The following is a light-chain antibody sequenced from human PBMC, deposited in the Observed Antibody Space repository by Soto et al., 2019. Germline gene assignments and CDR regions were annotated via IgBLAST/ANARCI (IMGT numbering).Light chain of an antibody. V-gene: IGLV2-8*01. CDR2: EVT. J-gene: IGLJ1*01. CDR3: ASWDDSLSVFV. CDR1: SSDVGNYNY. Sequence: QSVLTQPPSASGSPGQSVTISCTGTSSDVGNYNYVSWYQQHPGKAPKLIIYEVTERPSGVPDRFSGSKSGASGSLAISGLQSDDEADYYCASWDDSLSVFVFGTGTKVTVL.